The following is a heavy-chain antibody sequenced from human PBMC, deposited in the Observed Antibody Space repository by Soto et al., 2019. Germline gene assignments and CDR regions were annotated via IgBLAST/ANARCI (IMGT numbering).Heavy chain of an antibody. CDR2: IKQDGSEK. CDR3: ARRPLPSYDSSGSYFQH. D-gene: IGHD3-22*01. Sequence: PGGSLRLSCAASGFTFSSYWMSWVRQAPGKGLEWVANIKQDGSEKYYVDSVKGRFTISRDNAKNSLYLQMNSLRAEDTAVYYCARRPLPSYDSSGSYFQHWGQSTLVTVSS. CDR1: GFTFSSYW. V-gene: IGHV3-7*01. J-gene: IGHJ1*01.